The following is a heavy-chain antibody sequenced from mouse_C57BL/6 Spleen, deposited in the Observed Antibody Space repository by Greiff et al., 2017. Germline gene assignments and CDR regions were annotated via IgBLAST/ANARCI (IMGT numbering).Heavy chain of an antibody. CDR1: GYTFTSYW. D-gene: IGHD1-1*01. CDR2: IHPNSGST. J-gene: IGHJ2*01. V-gene: IGHV1-64*01. CDR3: ARRSVVAGGWGY. Sequence: VQLQQPGAELVKPGASVKLSCKASGYTFTSYWMHWVKQRPGQGLEWIGMIHPNSGSTNYNEKFKSKDTLTVDKSSSTAYMQLSSLTSEDSAVYYCARRSVVAGGWGYWGQGTTLTVSS.